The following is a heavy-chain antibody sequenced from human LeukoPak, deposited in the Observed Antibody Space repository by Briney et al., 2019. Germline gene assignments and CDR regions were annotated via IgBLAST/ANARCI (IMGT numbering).Heavy chain of an antibody. CDR3: ARGYSRVFIDY. CDR1: GVSLNNYY. Sequence: SETLSLTCAVSGVSLNNYYWSWIRQPPGKGLEWIGEIQQSTRSNYNPSLKSRVTISADTSKNHLFLKLTSVTAADTAVYYCARGYSRVFIDYWGQGTLVTVSS. V-gene: IGHV4-34*01. CDR2: IQQSTRS. D-gene: IGHD4-11*01. J-gene: IGHJ4*02.